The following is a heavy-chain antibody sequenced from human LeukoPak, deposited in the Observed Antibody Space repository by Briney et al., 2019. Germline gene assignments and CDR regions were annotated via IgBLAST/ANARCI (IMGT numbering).Heavy chain of an antibody. Sequence: PSETLSLTCAVYVESFSGYYWSWVRQPPGKGLEWIGEINHSGSTSYNPSLKSRVTISADTSKNQFSLKLSSVTAADTAVYYCARVTGGYDILTGYYGDRAFDIWGQGTMVTVSS. CDR3: ARVTGGYDILTGYYGDRAFDI. CDR1: VESFSGYY. CDR2: INHSGST. J-gene: IGHJ3*02. V-gene: IGHV4-34*01. D-gene: IGHD3-9*01.